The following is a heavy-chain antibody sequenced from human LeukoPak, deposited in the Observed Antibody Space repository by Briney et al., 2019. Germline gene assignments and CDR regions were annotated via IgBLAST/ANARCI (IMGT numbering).Heavy chain of an antibody. D-gene: IGHD1-26*01. CDR1: GGSISSYY. J-gene: IGHJ2*01. CDR2: IYYSGST. CDR3: ARQGARWELLTPYCYFDL. Sequence: PSETLSLTCTVSGGSISSYYGSWIRQPPGKGLEWIGYIYYSGSTNYNPSLKSRVTISVDTSKNQFSLKLSSVTAADTAVYYCARQGARWELLTPYCYFDLWGRGTLVTVSS. V-gene: IGHV4-59*08.